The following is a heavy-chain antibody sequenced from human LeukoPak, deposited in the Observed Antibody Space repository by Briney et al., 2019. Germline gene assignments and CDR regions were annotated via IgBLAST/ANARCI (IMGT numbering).Heavy chain of an antibody. J-gene: IGHJ4*02. CDR1: GYSFNSYW. D-gene: IGHD5-12*01. V-gene: IGHV5-51*01. CDR2: IYPGDSDT. Sequence: GESLKISCKGSGYSFNSYWIGWVRQMPGKGLEWMGIIYPGDSDTRYSPSFQGQVTISADKSISTANLQWSSLKASDAALYYCARLPGIVATIERYFDYWGQGTLVTVSS. CDR3: ARLPGIVATIERYFDY.